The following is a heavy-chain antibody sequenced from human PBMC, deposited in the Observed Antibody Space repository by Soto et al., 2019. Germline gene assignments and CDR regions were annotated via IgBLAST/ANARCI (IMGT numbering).Heavy chain of an antibody. D-gene: IGHD2-15*01. CDR1: GYTFTSYY. J-gene: IGHJ6*02. V-gene: IGHV1-46*01. CDR2: INPSGGST. Sequence: ASVKVSCKASGYTFTSYYMHWVRQAPGQGLEWMGIINPSGGSTSYAQKFQGRVTMTWDTSTSTVYMELSSLRSEDTAVYYCAREIVVVVAATYYGMDVWGQGTTVTVSS. CDR3: AREIVVVVAATYYGMDV.